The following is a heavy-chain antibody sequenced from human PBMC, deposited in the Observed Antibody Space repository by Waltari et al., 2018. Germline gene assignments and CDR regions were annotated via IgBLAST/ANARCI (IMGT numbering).Heavy chain of an antibody. Sequence: EVQLVESGGGLVQPGGSLRLSCAASGFTFSSYAMSWVRQAPGKGLEWVSGISGGSTYNADSVKGRFTISRDNYKNTLYLQMNSLRAEDTAVYYCAQDRSSSWTYYFDYWGQGTLVTVSS. J-gene: IGHJ4*02. CDR1: GFTFSSYA. CDR3: AQDRSSSWTYYFDY. D-gene: IGHD2-2*01. CDR2: ISGGST. V-gene: IGHV3-23*04.